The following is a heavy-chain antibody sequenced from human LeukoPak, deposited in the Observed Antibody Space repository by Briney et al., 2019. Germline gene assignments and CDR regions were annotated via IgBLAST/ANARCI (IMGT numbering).Heavy chain of an antibody. CDR3: ARGDAGYDFWSGPFDY. V-gene: IGHV1-69*04. CDR1: GGTFSSYA. J-gene: IGHJ4*02. D-gene: IGHD3-3*01. CDR2: IIPILGIA. Sequence: SVKVSCKASGGTFSSYAISWVRQAPGQGLEWMGRIIPILGIANYAQKFQGRVTITADESTSTAYMELSSLRSEDTAVYYCARGDAGYDFWSGPFDYWGQGTLVTVSS.